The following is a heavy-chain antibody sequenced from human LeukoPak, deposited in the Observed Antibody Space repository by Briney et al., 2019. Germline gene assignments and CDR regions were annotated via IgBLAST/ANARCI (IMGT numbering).Heavy chain of an antibody. CDR1: GFTVSSNY. CDR3: ARALMVPYYFDY. J-gene: IGHJ4*02. CDR2: IYSGGST. V-gene: IGHV3-53*01. Sequence: GGSLRLSCAASGFTVSSNYMSWVRQAPGKGLEWVSVIYSGGSTYYADSVKGRFTISRDNAKNSLYLQMNSLRAEDTAVYYCARALMVPYYFDYWGQGTLVTVSS. D-gene: IGHD3-10*01.